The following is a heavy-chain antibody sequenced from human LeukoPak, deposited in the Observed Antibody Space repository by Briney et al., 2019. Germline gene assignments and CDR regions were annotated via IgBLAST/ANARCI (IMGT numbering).Heavy chain of an antibody. CDR3: ARDVVVAANPAGYYYYGMDV. D-gene: IGHD2-15*01. CDR2: INYSGST. V-gene: IGHV4-31*03. Sequence: SETLSLTCTVSGVSISSGGYYWSWIRQHPGKGLEWIGYINYSGSTYYNPSLRSRVTISVDTSKNQFSLKLSSVTAADTAVYYCARDVVVAANPAGYYYYGMDVWGQGTTVTVSS. J-gene: IGHJ6*02. CDR1: GVSISSGGYY.